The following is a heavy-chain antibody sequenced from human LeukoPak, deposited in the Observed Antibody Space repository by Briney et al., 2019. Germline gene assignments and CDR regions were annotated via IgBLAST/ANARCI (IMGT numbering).Heavy chain of an antibody. CDR3: ARGGRFWSGIRTKTLLIDP. Sequence: SETLSLTCAVYGGSLSGYYWSWIRQPPGKGLEWIGEINHSGSTNYNPSLKSRVTISVDTSKNQFSLKLSSVTAADTAVYYCARGGRFWSGIRTKTLLIDPWGQGTLVTVSS. CDR2: INHSGST. D-gene: IGHD3-3*01. CDR1: GGSLSGYY. J-gene: IGHJ5*02. V-gene: IGHV4-34*01.